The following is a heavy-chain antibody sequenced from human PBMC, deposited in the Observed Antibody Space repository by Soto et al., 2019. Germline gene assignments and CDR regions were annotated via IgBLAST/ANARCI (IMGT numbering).Heavy chain of an antibody. CDR2: INPSGGST. D-gene: IGHD6-13*01. V-gene: IGHV1-46*01. J-gene: IGHJ4*02. CDR1: GCTFTSYY. CDR3: ARTSKAYSSSWSPFDY. Sequence: ASMKLSCKPSGCTFTSYYIHCVRHSAVQGLEWMGIINPSGGSTSYAQKFQGRVTMTRDTSTSTVYMELSSLRSEDTAVYYCARTSKAYSSSWSPFDYWGQGTLVTVSS.